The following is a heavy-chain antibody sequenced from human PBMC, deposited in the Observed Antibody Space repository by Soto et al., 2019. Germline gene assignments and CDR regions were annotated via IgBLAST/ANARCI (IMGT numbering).Heavy chain of an antibody. V-gene: IGHV3-30*03. CDR1: GISFSRFG. D-gene: IGHD1-1*01. Sequence: QVQLVESGGGVVQPGRSLRLSCAASGISFSRFGMHWVRQAPGKGLEWVAVMSYDGSEESYADSVKGRFTIYRDNSKNTLYLQMNSLRAEDTAVYYCATLWGGTADYWGQGTLVTVSS. CDR2: MSYDGSEE. J-gene: IGHJ4*02. CDR3: ATLWGGTADY.